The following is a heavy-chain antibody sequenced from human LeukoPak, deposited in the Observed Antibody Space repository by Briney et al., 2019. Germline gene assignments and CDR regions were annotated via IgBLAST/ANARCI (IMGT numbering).Heavy chain of an antibody. D-gene: IGHD6-19*01. CDR1: GGSISSYY. CDR3: ARARRQWLVGANIRGDHPPYYYDY. J-gene: IGHJ4*02. CDR2: FYYSRNT. Sequence: PSETLSLTCTVSGGSISSYYWGWIRQPPGKGLEWIANFYYSRNTYYNPSLRSRVTISVDTSKNQFSLKLSSVTAADTAVYYCARARRQWLVGANIRGDHPPYYYDYWGQGTLVTVSS. V-gene: IGHV4-39*07.